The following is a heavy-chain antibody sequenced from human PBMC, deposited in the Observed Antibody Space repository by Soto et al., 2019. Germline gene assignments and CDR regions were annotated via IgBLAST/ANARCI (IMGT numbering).Heavy chain of an antibody. CDR1: GYTLTELS. CDR3: ATVLIVGATIDYYYYGMDV. Sequence: GASVKVSCKVSGYTLTELSMHWVRQAPGKGLEWMGGFDPEDGETIYAQKFKGRVTMTEDTSTDTAYMELSSLRSEDTAVYYCATVLIVGATIDYYYYGMDVWGQGTTVTVSS. CDR2: FDPEDGET. J-gene: IGHJ6*02. V-gene: IGHV1-24*01. D-gene: IGHD1-26*01.